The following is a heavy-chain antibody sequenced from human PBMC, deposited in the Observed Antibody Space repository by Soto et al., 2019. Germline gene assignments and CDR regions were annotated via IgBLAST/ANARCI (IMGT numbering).Heavy chain of an antibody. CDR2: ISYDGSQK. J-gene: IGHJ4*02. Sequence: WGSLRLSCAASGFTFVSYGIHLFRHSPGKGQEWVAIISYDGSQKYYGDSVKGRFTISRDNSKNTLFLQMNSLRAEDTAAYYCAKDRVESGLGEVDYWGQGTLVTVS. CDR3: AKDRVESGLGEVDY. CDR1: GFTFVSYG. V-gene: IGHV3-30*18. D-gene: IGHD3-16*01.